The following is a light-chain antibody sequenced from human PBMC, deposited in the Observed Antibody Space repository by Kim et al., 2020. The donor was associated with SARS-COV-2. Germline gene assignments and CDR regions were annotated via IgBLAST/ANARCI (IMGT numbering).Light chain of an antibody. Sequence: ALGQTLEIPCQGDSLRIYFAGWYQQKPGQAPVLFIYGKNNRPSGIPDRFSGSSSGNTASLTIAGAQAEDEADYYCNSRDSSGNHWVFGEGTKLTVL. CDR2: GKN. CDR1: SLRIYF. CDR3: NSRDSSGNHWV. J-gene: IGLJ3*02. V-gene: IGLV3-19*01.